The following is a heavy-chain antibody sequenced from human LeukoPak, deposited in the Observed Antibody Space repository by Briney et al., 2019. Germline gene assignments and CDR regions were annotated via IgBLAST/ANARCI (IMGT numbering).Heavy chain of an antibody. J-gene: IGHJ4*02. V-gene: IGHV3-30-3*01. CDR1: GFTFSSYA. CDR3: ARDKWELLTLYYFDY. D-gene: IGHD1-26*01. CDR2: ISYDGSNK. Sequence: GGSLRLSCAASGFTFSSYAMHWVRQAPGKGLEWVAVISYDGSNKYYADSVKGRFTISRDNSKNTLYLQMNSLRAGDTAVYYCARDKWELLTLYYFDYWGQGTLVTVSS.